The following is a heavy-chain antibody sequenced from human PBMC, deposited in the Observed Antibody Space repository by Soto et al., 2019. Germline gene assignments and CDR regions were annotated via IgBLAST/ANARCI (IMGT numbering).Heavy chain of an antibody. CDR2: IYPGDSDT. CDR3: ARTDYYDSSGYYARGYYAMDV. D-gene: IGHD3-22*01. CDR1: GYSFTSYW. J-gene: IGHJ6*02. V-gene: IGHV5-51*01. Sequence: GESLKISCKGSGYSFTSYWIGWVRQMPWKGLEWMGIIYPGDSDTRYSPSFQGQVTISADKSISTAYLQWSSLKASDTAMYYCARTDYYDSSGYYARGYYAMDVWGQGTTVTVSS.